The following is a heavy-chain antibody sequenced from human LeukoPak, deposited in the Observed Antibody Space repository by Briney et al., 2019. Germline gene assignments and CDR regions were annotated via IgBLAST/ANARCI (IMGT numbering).Heavy chain of an antibody. J-gene: IGHJ6*02. CDR2: FDPEDGET. D-gene: IGHD6-19*01. CDR3: ATEGIAVAPTLYYYYGMDV. V-gene: IGHV1-24*01. Sequence: ASVKVSCKVSGYTLTELSMHWVRQAPGKGLEWMGGFDPEDGETIYAQKFQGRVTMTEDTSTDTAYMELSSLRSEDMAVYYCATEGIAVAPTLYYYYGMDVWGQGTTVTVSS. CDR1: GYTLTELS.